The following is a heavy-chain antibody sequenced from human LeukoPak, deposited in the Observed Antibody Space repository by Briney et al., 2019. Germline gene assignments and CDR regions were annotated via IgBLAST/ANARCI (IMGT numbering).Heavy chain of an antibody. CDR2: ISYDGSNK. CDR3: ARDAGNSGYGCDL. Sequence: GGSLRLSCAASGFTFSSYAMHWVRQAPGKGLEWVAVISYDGSNKYYADSVKGRFTISRDNARNSLYLQMNNLRGEDTAIYYCARDAGNSGYGCDLWGQGTLVTVSS. V-gene: IGHV3-30*04. D-gene: IGHD5-12*01. CDR1: GFTFSSYA. J-gene: IGHJ5*02.